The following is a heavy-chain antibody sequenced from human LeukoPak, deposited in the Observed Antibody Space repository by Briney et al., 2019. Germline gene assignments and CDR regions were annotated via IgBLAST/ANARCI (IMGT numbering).Heavy chain of an antibody. J-gene: IGHJ6*03. D-gene: IGHD5-18*01. Sequence: GGSLRLSCAASGFTFSSYGMHWVRQAPGKGLEWVAFIRYDGSNKYYADSVKGRFTISRDNSKNTLYLQMNSLRAEDTAVYYCARDATAMVIFYYYYYMDVWGKGTTVTVSS. V-gene: IGHV3-30*02. CDR2: IRYDGSNK. CDR3: ARDATAMVIFYYYYYMDV. CDR1: GFTFSSYG.